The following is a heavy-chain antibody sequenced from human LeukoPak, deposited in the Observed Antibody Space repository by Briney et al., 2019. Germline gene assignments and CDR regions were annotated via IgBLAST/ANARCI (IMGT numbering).Heavy chain of an antibody. J-gene: IGHJ4*02. Sequence: ASVKVSCKASGYTFTGYYMHWVRQAPGQGLEWMGWINPNSGNTGYAQKFQGRVTITRNTSISTAYMELSSLRSEDTAVYYCARGKLAIDYWGQGTLVTVSS. CDR1: GYTFTGYY. V-gene: IGHV1-8*03. D-gene: IGHD1-1*01. CDR3: ARGKLAIDY. CDR2: INPNSGNT.